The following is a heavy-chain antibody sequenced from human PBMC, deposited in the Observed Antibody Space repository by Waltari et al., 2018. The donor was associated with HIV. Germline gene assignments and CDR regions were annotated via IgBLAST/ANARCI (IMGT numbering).Heavy chain of an antibody. CDR1: GFTFSSYG. J-gene: IGHJ4*02. CDR2: IWYDGRNK. D-gene: IGHD1-1*01. CDR3: AGTGIDYYDY. V-gene: IGHV3-33*01. Sequence: QVQLVESGGGVVQPGRSLRLSCAASGFTFSSYGMHWVRQDPGKGVEWVAVIWYDGRNKYYADSVKGRFTISRDNSKNTLYLQMNSLRAEDTAVYYCAGTGIDYYDYWGQGTLVTVSS.